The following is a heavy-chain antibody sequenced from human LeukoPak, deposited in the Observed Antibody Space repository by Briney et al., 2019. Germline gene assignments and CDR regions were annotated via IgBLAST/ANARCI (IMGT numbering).Heavy chain of an antibody. J-gene: IGHJ4*02. Sequence: SETLSLTCAISGASLSGYSWTWIRQSPGMGLEWIGEINDTGSTNFNPSLKSRLTISVDKSKNQFSLKLSSVTAADTALYYCARGYRYGSPSEAYYFDYWGQGTLVTVSS. V-gene: IGHV4-34*01. D-gene: IGHD5-18*01. CDR1: GASLSGYS. CDR3: ARGYRYGSPSEAYYFDY. CDR2: INDTGST.